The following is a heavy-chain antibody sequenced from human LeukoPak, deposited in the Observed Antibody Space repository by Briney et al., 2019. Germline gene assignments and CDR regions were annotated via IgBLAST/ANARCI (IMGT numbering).Heavy chain of an antibody. V-gene: IGHV4-39*01. CDR2: IYYSGST. CDR1: GGSISSSSYY. D-gene: IGHD2-2*02. Sequence: PSETLSLTCTVSGGSISSSSYYWGWIRQPPGKGLEWIGSIYYSGSTYYNPSLKSRVTISVDTSKNQFSLKLSSVTAADTAVYYCARQGEVRIVVVPAAIRGYYFDYWGQGTLVTVSS. J-gene: IGHJ4*02. CDR3: ARQGEVRIVVVPAAIRGYYFDY.